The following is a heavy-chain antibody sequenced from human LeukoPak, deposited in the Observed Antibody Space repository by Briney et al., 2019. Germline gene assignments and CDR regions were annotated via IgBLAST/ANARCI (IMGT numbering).Heavy chain of an antibody. D-gene: IGHD3-10*02. Sequence: GGSLRLSCAASGFTFSDYWMSWVRQAPGKGLEWVANIKQDGSAKYYVDSVKGRFTISRDNAKNSLYLQMNSLRAEDTAVYYCAEHGITMIGGVWGKGTTVTISS. CDR3: AEHGITMIGGV. V-gene: IGHV3-7*01. CDR2: IKQDGSAK. J-gene: IGHJ6*04. CDR1: GFTFSDYW.